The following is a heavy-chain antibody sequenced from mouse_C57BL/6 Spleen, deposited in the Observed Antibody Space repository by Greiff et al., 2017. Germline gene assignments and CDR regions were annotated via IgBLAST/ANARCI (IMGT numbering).Heavy chain of an antibody. D-gene: IGHD1-1*01. CDR3: ARGYGSSYDYAMDY. J-gene: IGHJ4*01. CDR1: GYTFTSYW. CDR2: IDPSDSYT. V-gene: IGHV1-50*01. Sequence: VKLQQPGAELVKPGASVKLSCKASGYTFTSYWMQWVKQRPGQGLEWIGEIDPSDSYTNYNQKFKGKATLTVDTSSSTAYMQLSSLTSEDSAVYYCARGYGSSYDYAMDYWGQGTSVTVSS.